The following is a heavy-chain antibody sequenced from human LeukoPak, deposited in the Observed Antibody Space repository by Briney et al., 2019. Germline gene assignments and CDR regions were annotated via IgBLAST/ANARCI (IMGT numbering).Heavy chain of an antibody. V-gene: IGHV4-59*01. Sequence: SETLSLTCTVSGGSISDYYWNRIRQPPGKGLEGIGYIYYSGSTTYNPSLKSRLIMSVDTAKNQFSLKLRSVTAADTAVYYCARGDFCSSTNCYLRPMDVWGKGTTVTVSS. J-gene: IGHJ6*03. D-gene: IGHD2-2*01. CDR3: ARGDFCSSTNCYLRPMDV. CDR1: GGSISDYY. CDR2: IYYSGST.